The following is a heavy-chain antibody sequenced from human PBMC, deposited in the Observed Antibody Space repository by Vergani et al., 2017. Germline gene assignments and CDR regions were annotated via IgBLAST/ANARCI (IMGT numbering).Heavy chain of an antibody. D-gene: IGHD2-21*02. V-gene: IGHV4-30-4*01. CDR3: ARGRIVVVTAPSHWFDP. CDR1: VGSLSSGDYY. CDR2: TYYSVST. J-gene: IGHJ5*02. Sequence: QVQLQESGPGLVKPSQTLSLTCTVPVGSLSSGDYYWSCIRQPPGKGLEWIGYTYYSVSTYYNPYLKSRVTISVDTSKNQFSLKLSSVTAADTAVYYCARGRIVVVTAPSHWFDPWGQGTLVTVSS.